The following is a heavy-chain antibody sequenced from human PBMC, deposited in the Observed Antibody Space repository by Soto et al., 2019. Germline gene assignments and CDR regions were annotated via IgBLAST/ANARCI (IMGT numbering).Heavy chain of an antibody. CDR2: IYYSGST. CDR1: GDSVSSGSDY. J-gene: IGHJ3*02. D-gene: IGHD3-10*01. V-gene: IGHV4-61*01. Sequence: EALSLTCTVSGDSVSSGSDYWGWIRQPPGKGLEWIGYIYYSGSTTYNPSLKRRVTISVDTSKNQFSLKLSSVTAADTAVYYCARVRWLDDAFDIWGQGTMVTVSS. CDR3: ARVRWLDDAFDI.